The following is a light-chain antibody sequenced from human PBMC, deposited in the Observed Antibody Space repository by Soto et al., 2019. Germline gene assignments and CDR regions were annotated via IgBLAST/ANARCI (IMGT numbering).Light chain of an antibody. CDR1: QNINNY. J-gene: IGKJ5*01. V-gene: IGKV1-33*01. CDR3: QQYENLPT. Sequence: DIQMTQSPCALSASVGGRFTITFQASQNINNYLNWYQQKPGRAPKLLIYDASNLEAGVPSRFRGSGSGTDFTFTISRLRPEDIATYYCQQYENLPTFGQGTRLEIK. CDR2: DAS.